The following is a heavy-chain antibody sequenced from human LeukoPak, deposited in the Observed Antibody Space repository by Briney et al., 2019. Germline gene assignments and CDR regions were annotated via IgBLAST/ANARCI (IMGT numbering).Heavy chain of an antibody. J-gene: IGHJ5*02. D-gene: IGHD5-24*01. Sequence: ASVKVSCKASGYTFTSYGISWVRQAPGQGLEWMGWISAYNGNTNYAQKLQGRVTMTTDTSTSTAYMELRSLRSDDTAVYYCARDHPPINYLEKNWFDPWGQGTLVTVSS. CDR3: ARDHPPINYLEKNWFDP. CDR2: ISAYNGNT. CDR1: GYTFTSYG. V-gene: IGHV1-18*01.